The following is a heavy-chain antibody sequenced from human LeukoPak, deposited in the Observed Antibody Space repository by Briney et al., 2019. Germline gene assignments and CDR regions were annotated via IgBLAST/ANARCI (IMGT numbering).Heavy chain of an antibody. J-gene: IGHJ5*02. CDR1: GFTFSSYW. Sequence: AGGSLRLSCEASGFTFSSYWMSWVRQAPGKGLEWVANIKTDGGEKYYVDSVKGRFTISRDNTKNSLYLQMNSLRAEDTAVYYCARDYTGYFPWGQGTLVIVSS. V-gene: IGHV3-7*03. CDR2: IKTDGGEK. D-gene: IGHD3-9*01. CDR3: ARDYTGYFP.